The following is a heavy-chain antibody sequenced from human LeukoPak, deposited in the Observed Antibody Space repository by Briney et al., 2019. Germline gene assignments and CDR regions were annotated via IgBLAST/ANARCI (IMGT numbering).Heavy chain of an antibody. V-gene: IGHV3-23*01. Sequence: GGSLRLSCAASGFTFSSYAMSWVRQAPGKGLEWVSAISGSGGSTYYADSVKGRFTISRDNSKNTLYLQMNSLRAEGTAVYYCAKAVXXXXWPDYWGQGXLVTVS. CDR1: GFTFSSYA. J-gene: IGHJ4*02. CDR2: ISGSGGST. CDR3: AKAVXXXXWPDY.